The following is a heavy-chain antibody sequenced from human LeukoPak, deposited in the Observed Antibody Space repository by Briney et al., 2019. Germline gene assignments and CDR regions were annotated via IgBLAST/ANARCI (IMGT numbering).Heavy chain of an antibody. CDR3: ARDLTERKYYIAF. CDR2: IGYSGSDI. J-gene: IGHJ4*02. V-gene: IGHV3-30*02. Sequence: GRSLRLSCAASGFTFSSFGMHWVRQAPGQGLDWVAYIGYSGSDIYYADSVKGRFTISRDNSKNTVHLQLSSLRAADTALYSCARDLTERKYYIAFWGQGTLVTVSS. D-gene: IGHD2-8*02. CDR1: GFTFSSFG.